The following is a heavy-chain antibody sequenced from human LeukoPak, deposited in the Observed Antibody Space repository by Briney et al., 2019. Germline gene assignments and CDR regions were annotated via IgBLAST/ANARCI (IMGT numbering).Heavy chain of an antibody. D-gene: IGHD2-2*01. V-gene: IGHV1-69*05. CDR3: ARDSDCSSTSCYPDY. CDR2: IIPIFGTA. Sequence: ASVKVSCKASGGTFSSDVISWVRQAPGQGLEWMGGIIPIFGTANYAQKFQGRVTITTDESTSTAYMELSSLRSEDTAVYYCARDSDCSSTSCYPDYWGQGTLVTVSS. J-gene: IGHJ4*02. CDR1: GGTFSSDV.